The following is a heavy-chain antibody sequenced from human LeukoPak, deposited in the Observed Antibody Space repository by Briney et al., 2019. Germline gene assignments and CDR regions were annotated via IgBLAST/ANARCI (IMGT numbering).Heavy chain of an antibody. J-gene: IGHJ4*02. CDR3: ARDKSMVRGVIPFDY. CDR1: GFTFSSYS. Sequence: GGSLRLSCAASGFTFSSYSMNWVRQAPGKGLEWVSYISSSSSTIYYADSVKGRFTISRDNAKNSLYLQMNNLRAEDTAVYYCARDKSMVRGVIPFDYWGQGTLVTVSS. CDR2: ISSSSSTI. V-gene: IGHV3-48*01. D-gene: IGHD3-10*01.